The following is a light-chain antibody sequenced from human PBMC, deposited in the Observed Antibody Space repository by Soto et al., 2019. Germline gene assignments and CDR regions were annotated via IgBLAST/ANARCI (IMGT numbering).Light chain of an antibody. Sequence: EIAMTQSPATLSVSPVERATLSCRASQSVGSDLAWYQQTPGQAPRLVIYDIFTRATGVPDRFSGSGSGTDFTLTINRLEPEDFAVYYCQQYSNSITFGQGTRLEIK. CDR3: QQYSNSIT. J-gene: IGKJ5*01. CDR1: QSVGSD. CDR2: DIF. V-gene: IGKV3D-15*01.